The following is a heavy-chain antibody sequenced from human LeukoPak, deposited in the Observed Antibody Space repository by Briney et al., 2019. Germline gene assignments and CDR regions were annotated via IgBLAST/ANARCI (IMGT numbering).Heavy chain of an antibody. J-gene: IGHJ4*02. V-gene: IGHV3-23*01. D-gene: IGHD3-22*01. CDR1: GFTFSSYA. CDR2: ISGSGGSR. Sequence: GGSLRLSCAASGFTFSSYAMSWVRQAPGKGLEWVSAISGSGGSRYYADSVKGRFTISRDNSKNTLYLQMNSLRAEDTDVYYCANNYDSSGYSHFDYWGQGTLVTVSS. CDR3: ANNYDSSGYSHFDY.